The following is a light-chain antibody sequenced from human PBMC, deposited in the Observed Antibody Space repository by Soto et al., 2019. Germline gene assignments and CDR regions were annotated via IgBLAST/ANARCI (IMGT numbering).Light chain of an antibody. CDR2: GAS. V-gene: IGKV3-20*01. CDR3: QQYGGSPTT. Sequence: IVLTQSPGTLSLSPGERATLSCRASQRLSVTYIAWYQQKPGQAPRLLVQGASRRATGVPDRFSGSGSGTDFTLTISRLEPEDLQVYYCQQYGGSPTTFGQGTRVEIK. J-gene: IGKJ1*01. CDR1: QRLSVTY.